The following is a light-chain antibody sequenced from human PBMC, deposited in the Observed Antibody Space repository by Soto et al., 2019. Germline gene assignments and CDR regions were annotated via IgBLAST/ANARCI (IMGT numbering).Light chain of an antibody. Sequence: QSALTQPASVSGSPGQSITLSCTGTSRDVGTYNVVSWYQQHPGKAPKLMIYESSKRPSGVSSRFSGSKSGNTASLTISGLQAEDEADYYCCSYAGSSTWVFGGGTKLTVL. CDR2: ESS. CDR3: CSYAGSSTWV. J-gene: IGLJ3*02. V-gene: IGLV2-23*01. CDR1: SRDVGTYNV.